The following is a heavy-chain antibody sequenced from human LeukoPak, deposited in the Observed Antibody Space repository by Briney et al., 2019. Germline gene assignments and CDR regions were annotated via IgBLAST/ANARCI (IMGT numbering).Heavy chain of an antibody. J-gene: IGHJ3*02. CDR1: GFTFSSYA. Sequence: GGSLRLSCAASGFTFSSYAMTWVRQAPGKGLEWVSSIISGGSTYYADSVKGRFTISRDNSRNTLFLQLNSLRAEDTAIHYCAKVGPSGHDAFDIWGQGTMVTVSS. CDR3: AKVGPSGHDAFDI. CDR2: IISGGST. D-gene: IGHD3-10*01. V-gene: IGHV3-23*01.